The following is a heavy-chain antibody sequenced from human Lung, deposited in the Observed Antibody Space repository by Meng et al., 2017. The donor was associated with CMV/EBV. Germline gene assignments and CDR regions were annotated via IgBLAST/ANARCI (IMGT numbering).Heavy chain of an antibody. D-gene: IGHD3-9*01. J-gene: IGHJ6*02. CDR3: ARDGYFDWLVPRLAAGRLEAQKDAYYYGMDV. Sequence: ASXXVSXKASGYTFTSYGISWVRQAPGQGLEWMGWISAYNGNTNYAQKLQGRVTVTTDTSTSTAYMELRSLRSDDTAVYYCARDGYFDWLVPRLAAGRLEAQKDAYYYGMDVWXQGTTVTVSS. CDR2: ISAYNGNT. V-gene: IGHV1-18*01. CDR1: GYTFTSYG.